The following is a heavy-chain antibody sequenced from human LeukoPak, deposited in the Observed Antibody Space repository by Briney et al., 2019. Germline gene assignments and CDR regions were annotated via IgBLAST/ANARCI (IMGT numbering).Heavy chain of an antibody. CDR2: MNPNSGNT. CDR3: ARGGDSSGYYYGYYYYMDV. CDR1: GYTFTSYD. Sequence: GASVKVSCKASGYTFTSYDINWVRQATGQGLEWMGWMNPNSGNTGYAQKFQGRVTMTRNTSISTAYMELSSLRSEDTAVYYCARGGDSSGYYYGYYYYMDVWGKGTTVTISS. D-gene: IGHD3-22*01. J-gene: IGHJ6*03. V-gene: IGHV1-8*01.